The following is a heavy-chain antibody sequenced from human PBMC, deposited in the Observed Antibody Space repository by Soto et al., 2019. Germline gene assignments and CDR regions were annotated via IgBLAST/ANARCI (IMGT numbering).Heavy chain of an antibody. CDR3: AGGRDTVGRGVMNWFDP. CDR1: GGSISSYY. J-gene: IGHJ5*02. V-gene: IGHV4-59*01. CDR2: IYYSGST. D-gene: IGHD3-10*01. Sequence: SETLSLTCTVSGGSISSYYWSWIRQPPGKGLEWIGYIYYSGSTNYNPSLKSRVTISVDTSKNQFSLKLSSATAADTAVYYCAGGRDTVGRGVMNWFDPWGQGTLVTVSS.